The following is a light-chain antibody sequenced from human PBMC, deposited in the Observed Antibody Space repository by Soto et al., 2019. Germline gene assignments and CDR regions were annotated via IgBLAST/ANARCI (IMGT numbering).Light chain of an antibody. J-gene: IGKJ4*02. V-gene: IGKV1-5*03. CDR3: QQYNNYPLT. CDR1: QSVSSW. CDR2: KAS. Sequence: THMTQSPSTLSGSVGDRVTITCRASQSVSSWLAWYQQKPGKAPKLLIYKASSLESGVPSRFSGSGSGTEFTLTISSLQSDDFAIYYCQQYNNYPLTFGGGTKVDIK.